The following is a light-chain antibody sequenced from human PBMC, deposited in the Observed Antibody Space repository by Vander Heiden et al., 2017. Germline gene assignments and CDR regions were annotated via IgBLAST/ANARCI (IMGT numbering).Light chain of an antibody. CDR3: AAWDDSLRGPL. J-gene: IGLJ3*02. CDR2: RDN. V-gene: IGLV1-47*01. CDR1: SSNIGSNY. Sequence: QSVLTQPPSASATSGQRVTISCSGSSSNIGSNYVHWYQQFPGTAHKLLMYRDNQRPSGVPDRFSGSRSGTSASLAISGLRSEDEADYFCAAWDDSLRGPLFGGGTKLTVL.